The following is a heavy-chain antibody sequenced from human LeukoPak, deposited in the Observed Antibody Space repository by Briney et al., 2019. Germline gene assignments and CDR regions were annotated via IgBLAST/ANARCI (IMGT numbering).Heavy chain of an antibody. CDR2: INPSGGST. CDR1: GYTFTSYY. J-gene: IGHJ5*02. Sequence: GASVKVSCTASGYTFTSYYMHWVRQAPGQGLEWMGIINPSGGSTSYAQKFQGRVTMTRDTSISTAYMELSRLRSDDTAVYYCARAGPDYYGSGRRGTGFDPWGQGTLVTVSS. D-gene: IGHD3-10*01. CDR3: ARAGPDYYGSGRRGTGFDP. V-gene: IGHV1-46*01.